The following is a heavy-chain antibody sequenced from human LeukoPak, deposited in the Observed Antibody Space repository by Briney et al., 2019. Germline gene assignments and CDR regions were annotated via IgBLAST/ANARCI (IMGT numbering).Heavy chain of an antibody. J-gene: IGHJ4*02. CDR2: VSSSSSYI. CDR3: ARDVRVGATQDY. Sequence: GGSLRLSGAASGFTFSSYSMNWVRQAPGKGLEWVSSVSSSSSYIYYADSVKGRFTISRDNAKNSLYLRMNSLRAEDTAVYYCARDVRVGATQDYWGQGTLVTVSS. CDR1: GFTFSSYS. V-gene: IGHV3-21*01. D-gene: IGHD1-26*01.